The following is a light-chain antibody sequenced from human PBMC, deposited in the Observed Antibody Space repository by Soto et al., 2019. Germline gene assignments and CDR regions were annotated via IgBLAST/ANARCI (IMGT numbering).Light chain of an antibody. J-gene: IGKJ5*01. CDR2: GAS. CDR1: QSVSSTY. CDR3: QQRSNWPT. Sequence: EIVLTQSPGTLSLSPGEGATLSCRASQSVSSTYLAWYRHKPGQAPRLLIYGASSRAAGIPDRFSGSGSGTDFTLTISRLEPEDFAVYYCQQRSNWPTFGQGTRLEIK. V-gene: IGKV3D-20*02.